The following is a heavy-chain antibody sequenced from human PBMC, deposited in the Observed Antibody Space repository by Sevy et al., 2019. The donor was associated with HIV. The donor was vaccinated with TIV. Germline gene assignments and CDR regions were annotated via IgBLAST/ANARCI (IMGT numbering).Heavy chain of an antibody. J-gene: IGHJ3*02. V-gene: IGHV1-18*01. CDR3: ARGWGYGDYAYDPFDI. CDR1: GYTFTSYG. Sequence: ASVKVSCKASGYTFTSYGISWVRQAPGQGLEWMGWISAYNGNTNYAQKLQGRVTMTTDTSTSTAYMELRSLRSDDTAVYYCARGWGYGDYAYDPFDIWGQGTMVTVSS. CDR2: ISAYNGNT. D-gene: IGHD4-17*01.